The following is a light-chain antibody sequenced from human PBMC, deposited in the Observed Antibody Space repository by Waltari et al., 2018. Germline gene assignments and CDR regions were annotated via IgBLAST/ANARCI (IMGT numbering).Light chain of an antibody. CDR1: HSVLYSSNNKNY. V-gene: IGKV4-1*01. Sequence: DIVMTQSPDSLPVSLGARATINCKSRHSVLYSSNNKNYLAWYQQKPGQPPKLLIYGASTRESGVPDRFSGSGSGTDFTLTISSLQAEDVAVYYCQQYYSTPLTFGGGTKVEIK. J-gene: IGKJ4*01. CDR3: QQYYSTPLT. CDR2: GAS.